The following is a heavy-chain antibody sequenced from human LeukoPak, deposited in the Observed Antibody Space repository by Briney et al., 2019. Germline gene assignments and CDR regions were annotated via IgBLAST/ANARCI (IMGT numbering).Heavy chain of an antibody. J-gene: IGHJ4*02. CDR1: GFTFSSYG. D-gene: IGHD3-10*01. CDR3: VKQLWDGDC. V-gene: IGHV3-30*18. Sequence: GRSLRLSCAASGFTFSSYGMHWVRQAPGKGLEWVAVISYDGSNKYYADSVKGRFTISRDNSKNTLYLQMNSLRAEDTAVYYCVKQLWDGDCWGQGTPVTVSS. CDR2: ISYDGSNK.